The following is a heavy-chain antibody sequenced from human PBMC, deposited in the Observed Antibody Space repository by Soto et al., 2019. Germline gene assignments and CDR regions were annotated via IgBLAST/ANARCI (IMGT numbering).Heavy chain of an antibody. CDR1: ASTFKSYA. J-gene: IGHJ5*02. V-gene: IGHV3-30*03. Sequence: PRGSLRPSCVASASTFKSYAISWVRQAPGKGLEWVAVISYDGSNKYYADSVKGRLTISRDNSKNTLYRKMNSLRAEETAVYYCATVGDYYDSSGDETRSWFDPWGQGPLSTVSS. D-gene: IGHD3-22*01. CDR3: ATVGDYYDSSGDETRSWFDP. CDR2: ISYDGSNK.